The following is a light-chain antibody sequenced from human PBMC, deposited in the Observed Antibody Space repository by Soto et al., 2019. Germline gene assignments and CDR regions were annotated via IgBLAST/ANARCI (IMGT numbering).Light chain of an antibody. J-gene: IGKJ4*01. CDR1: QSAISN. CDR2: DAS. CDR3: HQYYKWPLT. V-gene: IGKV3-15*01. Sequence: EIVMTQSPATLSVSPGERVTLSCRASQSAISNLAWYQQKPGQTPRLLIYDASTRATDIPARFSGSESGTDFTLTISSLLSEDFAVYYCHQYYKWPLTFGGGTKVEIQ.